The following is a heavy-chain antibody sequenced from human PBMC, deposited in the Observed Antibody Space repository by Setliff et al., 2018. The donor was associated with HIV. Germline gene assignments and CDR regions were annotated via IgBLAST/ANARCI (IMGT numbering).Heavy chain of an antibody. V-gene: IGHV1-69*10. CDR2: VTPILHTT. CDR3: ARDHQTMLWLDY. D-gene: IGHD2-21*01. J-gene: IGHJ4*02. Sequence: SVKVSCKSSGDTFSTYVFTWVRQATGQGLEWMGVVTPILHTTNYAQKFQGRDTITADISTRTVYMELSSLTSEDTAIYYCARDHQTMLWLDYWCQGTLVTVSS. CDR1: GDTFSTYV.